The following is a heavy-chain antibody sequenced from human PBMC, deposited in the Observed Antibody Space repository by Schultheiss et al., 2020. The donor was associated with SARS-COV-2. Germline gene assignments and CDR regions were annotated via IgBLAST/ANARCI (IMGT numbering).Heavy chain of an antibody. CDR1: GFTFSSYA. D-gene: IGHD3-16*01. CDR3: ARAGNTWIDY. J-gene: IGHJ4*02. CDR2: ISYDGSNK. Sequence: GGSLRLSCAASGFTFSSYAMHWVRQAPGKGLEWVAVISYDGSNKYYADSVKGRFTISRENAKNSLYLQMNSLRAGDTAVYYCARAGNTWIDYWGQGTLVTVSS. V-gene: IGHV3-30*14.